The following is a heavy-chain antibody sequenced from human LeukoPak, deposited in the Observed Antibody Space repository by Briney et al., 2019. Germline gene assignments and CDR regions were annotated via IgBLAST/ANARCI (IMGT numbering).Heavy chain of an antibody. CDR2: ISSSSSYI. Sequence: PGGSLRLSCAASGFTFSSYSMNWVRQAPGKGLEWVSSISSSSSYIYYADSVKGRFTISRDNAKNSLYLQMNSLRAEDTAVYYCARDVYCSSTSCSHHFDYWGQGTLVTVSS. CDR3: ARDVYCSSTSCSHHFDY. J-gene: IGHJ4*02. D-gene: IGHD2-2*01. CDR1: GFTFSSYS. V-gene: IGHV3-21*01.